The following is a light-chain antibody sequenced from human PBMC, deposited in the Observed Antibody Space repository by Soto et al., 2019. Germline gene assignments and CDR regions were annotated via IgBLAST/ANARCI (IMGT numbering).Light chain of an antibody. CDR3: LQDYNYPWT. J-gene: IGKJ1*01. V-gene: IGKV1-6*01. Sequence: AIQLTQSPSSLSASVGDRVTITCRASQGIRNELGWYQQKPGKAPKLLIYAASTLQTGVPSRFSGSGSGTDFTLTISSLQPEDFATYYCLQDYNYPWTFGQGTKVEIK. CDR2: AAS. CDR1: QGIRNE.